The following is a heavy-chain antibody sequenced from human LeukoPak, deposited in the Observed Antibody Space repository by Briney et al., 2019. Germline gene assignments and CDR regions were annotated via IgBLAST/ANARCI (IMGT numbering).Heavy chain of an antibody. CDR1: GGTFSSYT. V-gene: IGHV1-69*02. CDR2: IIPILGIA. CDR3: ARRPGYYDSSGQGDDGFDI. Sequence: GSSVKVSCKASGGTFSSYTISWVRQAPGQGLEWMGRIIPILGIANYAQKFQGRVTITADRSTSTAYMELSSLRSEDTAVYYCARRPGYYDSSGQGDDGFDIWGQGTMVTVSS. D-gene: IGHD3-22*01. J-gene: IGHJ3*02.